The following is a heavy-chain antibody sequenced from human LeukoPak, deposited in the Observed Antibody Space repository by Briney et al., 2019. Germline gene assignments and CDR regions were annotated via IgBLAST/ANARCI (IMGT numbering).Heavy chain of an antibody. Sequence: SGGSLRLSCAASEFTFSSYAMSWVRQAPGKGLEWVSAISGRGGSTYYSDSVKGRFTISRDNSKNTLYLQMNSLRAEDTAVYYCARRAGAYSHPYDYWGQGTLVTVSS. V-gene: IGHV3-23*01. CDR3: ARRAGAYSHPYDY. J-gene: IGHJ4*02. D-gene: IGHD4/OR15-4a*01. CDR2: ISGRGGST. CDR1: EFTFSSYA.